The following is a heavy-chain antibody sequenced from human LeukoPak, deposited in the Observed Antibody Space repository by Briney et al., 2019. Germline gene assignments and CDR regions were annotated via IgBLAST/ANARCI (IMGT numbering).Heavy chain of an antibody. D-gene: IGHD2-15*01. J-gene: IGHJ4*02. V-gene: IGHV3-30-3*01. CDR3: ARGTASVPDIVVVVASLFDY. CDR1: GFTFSSYA. CDR2: ISYDGSNK. Sequence: EGSLRLSCAASGFTFSSYAMHWVRQAPGKGLEWVAVISYDGSNKYYADSVKGRFTISRDNSKNTLYLQMNSLRAEDTAVYYCARGTASVPDIVVVVASLFDYWGQGTLVTVSS.